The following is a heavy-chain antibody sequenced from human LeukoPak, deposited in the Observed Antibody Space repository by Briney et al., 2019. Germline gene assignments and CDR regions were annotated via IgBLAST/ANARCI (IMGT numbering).Heavy chain of an antibody. J-gene: IGHJ5*02. D-gene: IGHD6-13*01. CDR1: GYSFTSYW. CDR3: ARRVDSSSSDWFDP. V-gene: IGHV5-51*01. Sequence: GESLKISCKGSGYSFTSYWIGWGRQMPGEGLEWMGMIYPGDSDTRYSPSFQGQVTISADKSISTAYLQWSSLKASDTAMYYCARRVDSSSSDWFDPWGQGTLVTVSS. CDR2: IYPGDSDT.